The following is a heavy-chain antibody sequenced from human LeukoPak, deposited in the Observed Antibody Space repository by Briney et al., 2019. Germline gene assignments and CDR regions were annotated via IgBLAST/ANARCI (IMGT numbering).Heavy chain of an antibody. V-gene: IGHV3-48*01. CDR2: ISTSIIST. CDR1: GFTFSSYS. D-gene: IGHD2-21*01. CDR3: ARGRGPRDCDRLRGCYYYYKDV. J-gene: IGHJ6*03. Sequence: GGSLRLSCAASGFTFSSYSMNWVRQAPGKGLEWVPYISTSIISTYYADSVKGRFAISRDNAKNSLYLQMNSLRAEDTAVYYCARGRGPRDCDRLRGCYYYYKDVWGKGTTVTVSS.